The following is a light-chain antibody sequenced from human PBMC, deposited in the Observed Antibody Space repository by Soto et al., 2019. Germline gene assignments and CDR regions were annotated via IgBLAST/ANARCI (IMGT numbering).Light chain of an antibody. CDR3: CSYAGGTTWV. CDR2: EGT. CDR1: SNDFGSRNF. J-gene: IGLJ3*02. Sequence: QSALTQPASMCGSPGQSITISCTGSSNDFGSRNFVSWYQQRPNKAPKLMIFEGTKRPSGVSDRFSASKSGYTASLTISGLRAEDEANYYCCSYAGGTTWVFGGGTKLTVL. V-gene: IGLV2-23*01.